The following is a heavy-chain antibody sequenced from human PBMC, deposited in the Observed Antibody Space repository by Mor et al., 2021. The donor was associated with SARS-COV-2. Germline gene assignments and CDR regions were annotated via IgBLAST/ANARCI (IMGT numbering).Heavy chain of an antibody. CDR2: ISYDGSNK. J-gene: IGHJ3*02. Sequence: SSYGMHWVRQAPGKGLEWVAVISYDGSNKYYADSVKGRFTISRDNSKNTLYLQMNSLRAEDTAVYYCAKGFWTNAFDIWGQG. CDR1: SSYG. D-gene: IGHD1-1*01. CDR3: AKGFWTNAFDI. V-gene: IGHV3-30*18.